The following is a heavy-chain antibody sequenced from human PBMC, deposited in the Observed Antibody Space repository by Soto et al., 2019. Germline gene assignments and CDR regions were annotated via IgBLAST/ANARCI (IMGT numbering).Heavy chain of an antibody. CDR3: ARSGWYDAFDI. CDR2: INQDGSEK. V-gene: IGHV3-7*01. CDR1: GFTFSNYW. D-gene: IGHD6-19*01. J-gene: IGHJ3*02. Sequence: EVPLVESGGGLVQPGGSLRLSCAASGFTFSNYWMSWVRQAPGKGLEWVANINQDGSEKYYVDSVKGRFTISRDNAKNSLYLQMNSLRAEDTAVFYCARSGWYDAFDIWGQGTMVTVSS.